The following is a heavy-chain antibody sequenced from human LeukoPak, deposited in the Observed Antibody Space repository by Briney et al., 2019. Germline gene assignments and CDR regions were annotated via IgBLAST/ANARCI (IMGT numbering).Heavy chain of an antibody. J-gene: IGHJ4*02. V-gene: IGHV3-23*01. D-gene: IGHD2-2*01. CDR1: GFTFSSYA. CDR3: AKAIGYCSSTSCPLDSFDY. Sequence: PGGSLRLSCAAFGFTFSSYAMSWVRQAPGKGLEWVSAISGSGGSTYYADSVKGRFTISRDNSKNTLYLQMNSLRAEDTAVYYCAKAIGYCSSTSCPLDSFDYWGQGTLVTVSS. CDR2: ISGSGGST.